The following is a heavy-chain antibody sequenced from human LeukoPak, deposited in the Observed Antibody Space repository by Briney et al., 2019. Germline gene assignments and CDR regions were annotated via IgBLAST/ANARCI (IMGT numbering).Heavy chain of an antibody. CDR2: INPNSGGT. J-gene: IGHJ6*03. CDR1: GYTFTGHY. D-gene: IGHD6-19*01. CDR3: AREEYSSGWYHYYYMDV. V-gene: IGHV1-2*02. Sequence: ASVKVSCKASGYTFTGHYMHWVRRAPGQGLEWMGWINPNSGGTNYAQKFQGRVTMTRDTSISTAYMELSRLRSDDTAVYYCAREEYSSGWYHYYYMDVWGKGTTVTVSS.